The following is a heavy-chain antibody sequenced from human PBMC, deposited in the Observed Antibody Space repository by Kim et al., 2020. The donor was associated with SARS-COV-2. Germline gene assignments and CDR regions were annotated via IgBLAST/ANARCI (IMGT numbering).Heavy chain of an antibody. CDR2: INHSGST. D-gene: IGHD3-9*01. Sequence: SETLSLTCAVYGGSFSGYYWSWIRQPPGKGLEWIGEINHSGSTNYNPSLKSRVTISVDTSKNQFSLKLSSVTAADTAVYYCARSLRYFDWFPSPGYWGQGTLVTVSS. J-gene: IGHJ4*02. CDR1: GGSFSGYY. CDR3: ARSLRYFDWFPSPGY. V-gene: IGHV4-34*01.